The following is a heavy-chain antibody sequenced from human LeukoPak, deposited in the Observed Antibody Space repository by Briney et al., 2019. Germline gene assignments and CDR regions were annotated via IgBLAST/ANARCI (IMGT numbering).Heavy chain of an antibody. V-gene: IGHV3-21*01. CDR1: GFTFSSYS. CDR3: ARADRSGTYNFDY. CDR2: ISSGSSYI. D-gene: IGHD1-26*01. J-gene: IGHJ4*02. Sequence: GGSLRLSCAASGFTFSSYSLNWVRQAPGQGLEWVSSISSGSSYIYYADSVKGRFTISRDNAKNSLYLQMNSLRAEDTAVYYCARADRSGTYNFDYWGQGTLVTVSS.